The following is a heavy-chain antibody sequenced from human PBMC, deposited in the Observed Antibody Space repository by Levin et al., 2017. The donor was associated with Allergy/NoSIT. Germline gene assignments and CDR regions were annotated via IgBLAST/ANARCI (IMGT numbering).Heavy chain of an antibody. CDR2: INHSGST. CDR1: GGSFSGYY. Sequence: SETLSLTCAVYGGSFSGYYWSWIRQPPGKGLEWIGEINHSGSTNYNPSLKSRVTISVDTSKNQFSLKLSSVTAADTAVYYCARRVTAPLRNAFDIWGQGTMVTVSS. D-gene: IGHD2-21*02. V-gene: IGHV4-34*01. J-gene: IGHJ3*02. CDR3: ARRVTAPLRNAFDI.